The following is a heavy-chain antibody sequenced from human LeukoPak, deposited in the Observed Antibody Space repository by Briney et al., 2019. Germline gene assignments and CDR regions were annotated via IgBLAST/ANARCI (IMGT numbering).Heavy chain of an antibody. Sequence: SETLSLTCTVSGGPISSGSYYWSWIRQPAGKGLEWIGRIYTSGSTNYNPSLKSQVTISVDTSKNQFSLKLSSVTAADTAVYYCARAHSGSTLDYYYYYYMDVWGKGTTVTVSS. J-gene: IGHJ6*03. D-gene: IGHD1-26*01. V-gene: IGHV4-61*02. CDR1: GGPISSGSYY. CDR3: ARAHSGSTLDYYYYYYMDV. CDR2: IYTSGST.